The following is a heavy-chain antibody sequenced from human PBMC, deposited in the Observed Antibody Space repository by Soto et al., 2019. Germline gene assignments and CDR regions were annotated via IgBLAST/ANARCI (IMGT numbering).Heavy chain of an antibody. Sequence: PSETLSLTCTASGGSISSGGYYWSWIRQHPGKGLEWIGYIYYSGSTYYNPSLKSRVTISVDTSKNQFSLKLSSVTAADTAVYYCARDPHCDFWSGYFDYWGQGTLVTVSS. CDR3: ARDPHCDFWSGYFDY. CDR1: GGSISSGGYY. V-gene: IGHV4-31*03. J-gene: IGHJ4*02. D-gene: IGHD3-3*01. CDR2: IYYSGST.